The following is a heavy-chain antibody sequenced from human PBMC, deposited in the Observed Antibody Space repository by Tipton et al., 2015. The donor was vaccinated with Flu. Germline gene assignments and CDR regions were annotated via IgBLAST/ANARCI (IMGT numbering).Heavy chain of an antibody. CDR1: GASISSGRYY. V-gene: IGHV4-61*02. D-gene: IGHD4/OR15-4a*01. J-gene: IGHJ3*02. Sequence: TLSLTCSVSGASISSGRYYWTWVRQPAGQGLEWVGRIYTSGSTNYNASLRSRAAISMDTSKNLFSLKLRSVTAADTAVYFCARATWCSNAFDIWGQGTMVIVSS. CDR2: IYTSGST. CDR3: ARATWCSNAFDI.